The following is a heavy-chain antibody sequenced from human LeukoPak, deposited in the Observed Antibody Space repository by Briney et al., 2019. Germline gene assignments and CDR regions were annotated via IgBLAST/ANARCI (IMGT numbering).Heavy chain of an antibody. D-gene: IGHD3-22*01. CDR2: IYYSGST. CDR1: GGSISSYY. CDR3: ARERVYYDSSGYYPYYFDY. V-gene: IGHV4-59*12. Sequence: SETLSLTCTVSGGSISSYYWSWIRQPPGKGLEWIGYIYYSGSTNYNPSLKSRVTISVDTSKNQFSLKLSSVTAADTAVYYCARERVYYDSSGYYPYYFDYWGQGTLVTVSS. J-gene: IGHJ4*02.